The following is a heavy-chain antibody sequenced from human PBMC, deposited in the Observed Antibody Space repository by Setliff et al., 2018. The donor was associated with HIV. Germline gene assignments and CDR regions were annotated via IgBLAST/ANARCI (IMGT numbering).Heavy chain of an antibody. CDR3: ARGYASGYDAYGY. CDR1: GGSINDYY. CDR2: IIHSGSI. D-gene: IGHD5-12*01. Sequence: PSETLSLTCAVYGGSINDYYWSWIRQPPGKGLEWIGEIIHSGSINYNPSLKSRVTISVDTYNNQFSLNMNSVNAADTAVYYCARGYASGYDAYGYWGQGTLVTVSS. V-gene: IGHV4-34*01. J-gene: IGHJ4*02.